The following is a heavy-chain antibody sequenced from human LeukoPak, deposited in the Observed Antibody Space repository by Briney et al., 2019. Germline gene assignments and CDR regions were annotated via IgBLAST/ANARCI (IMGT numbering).Heavy chain of an antibody. CDR3: ARVQYSSGWTYFDY. CDR2: ISYDGSNK. D-gene: IGHD6-19*01. Sequence: GGSLRLSCAASGFTFSSYGMHWVRQAPGKGLEWVAVISYDGSNKYYADSVKGRFTISRDNSKNTLYLQMNSLRAEDTAVYYCARVQYSSGWTYFDYWGQGTLVTVSS. J-gene: IGHJ4*02. V-gene: IGHV3-30*03. CDR1: GFTFSSYG.